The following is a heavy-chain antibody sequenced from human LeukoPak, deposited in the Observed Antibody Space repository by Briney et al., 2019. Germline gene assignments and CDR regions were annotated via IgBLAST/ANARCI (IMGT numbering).Heavy chain of an antibody. CDR3: ASTPHTYYYYYYMDV. J-gene: IGHJ6*03. V-gene: IGHV4-38-2*02. CDR1: GYSISNDYY. Sequence: PSETLSLTCTVSGYSISNDYYWGWIRQPPGKGLEWIGSVYHSGSTYYNPSLRSRVTISVDTSKNQFSLKLSSVTAADTAVYYCASTPHTYYYYYYMDVWGKGTTVTVSS. CDR2: VYHSGST.